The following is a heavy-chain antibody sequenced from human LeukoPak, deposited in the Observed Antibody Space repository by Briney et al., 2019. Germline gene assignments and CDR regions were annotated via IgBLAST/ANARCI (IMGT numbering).Heavy chain of an antibody. J-gene: IGHJ4*02. D-gene: IGHD6-19*01. CDR1: GFTFGSYG. CDR3: AKDMRYSSGWLDY. Sequence: GGSLRLSCAASGFTFGSYGMHWVRQAPGKGLEWVAVISYDGSNKYYADSVKGRFTISRDNSKNTLYQQMNSLRAEDTAVYYCAKDMRYSSGWLDYWGQGTLVTVSS. V-gene: IGHV3-30*18. CDR2: ISYDGSNK.